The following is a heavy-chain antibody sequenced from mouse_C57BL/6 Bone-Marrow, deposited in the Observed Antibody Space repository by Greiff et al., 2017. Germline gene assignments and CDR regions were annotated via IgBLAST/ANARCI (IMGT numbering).Heavy chain of an antibody. Sequence: QVQLQQPGAELVKPGASVKLSCKASGYTFTSYWMHWVKQRPGQGLEWIGMIHPNSGSTNYNEKFKSKATLTVDKSSSTAYMQRSSLTSEDSAVYYCARPLTTVERAFDYWGQGTTLTVSS. J-gene: IGHJ2*01. CDR3: ARPLTTVERAFDY. CDR1: GYTFTSYW. V-gene: IGHV1-64*01. CDR2: IHPNSGST. D-gene: IGHD1-1*01.